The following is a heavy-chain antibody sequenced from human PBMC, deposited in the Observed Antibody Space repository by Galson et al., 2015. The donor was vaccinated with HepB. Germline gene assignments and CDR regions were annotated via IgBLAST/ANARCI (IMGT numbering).Heavy chain of an antibody. D-gene: IGHD2-21*02. Sequence: SVKVSCTASGYTFTTYPIHWVRQAPGKRLEWVGRINAGNGNTKYSQTLQGRVTIARDTSASTVYMELSSLRSEDTAVYYCARMSSPYCSGDCFLYFDYWGQGTQVTVSS. CDR1: GYTFTTYP. J-gene: IGHJ4*02. CDR3: ARMSSPYCSGDCFLYFDY. V-gene: IGHV1-3*01. CDR2: INAGNGNT.